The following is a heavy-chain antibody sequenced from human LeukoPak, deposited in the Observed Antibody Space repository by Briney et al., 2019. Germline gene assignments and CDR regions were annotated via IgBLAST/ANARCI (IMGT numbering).Heavy chain of an antibody. CDR2: IYYSGST. Sequence: PSETLSLTCSVSGGSISTYYWGWIRQPPGKGLEWIGYIYYSGSTNYNPSLKSRVTISVDTSKNQFSLKLTSVTAADTAVYYCARAQLNLLVDFGMDVWGQGTTVTVSS. CDR1: GGSISTYY. CDR3: ARAQLNLLVDFGMDV. J-gene: IGHJ6*02. D-gene: IGHD1-1*01. V-gene: IGHV4-59*01.